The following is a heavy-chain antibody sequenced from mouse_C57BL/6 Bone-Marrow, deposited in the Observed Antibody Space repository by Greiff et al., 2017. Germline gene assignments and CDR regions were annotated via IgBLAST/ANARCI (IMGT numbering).Heavy chain of an antibody. Sequence: VHVKQSGAELVRPGASVKLSCTASGFNIKDDYMHWVKQRPEQGLEWIGWIDPENGDTEYASKFQGNATITADTSTNTAYRQLSSLTSEDTAVYYCTTGGDYWGQGTSGTVSS. J-gene: IGHJ4*01. CDR1: GFNIKDDY. CDR2: IDPENGDT. V-gene: IGHV14-4*01. CDR3: TTGGDY.